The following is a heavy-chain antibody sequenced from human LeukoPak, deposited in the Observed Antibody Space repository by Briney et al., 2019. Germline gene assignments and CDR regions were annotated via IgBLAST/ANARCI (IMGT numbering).Heavy chain of an antibody. D-gene: IGHD6-19*01. Sequence: PGGSLRLSCAASGFTFSSYAMSWVRQAPGKGLEWVSAISGSGGSTYYADSVKGRFTISRDNSKNTLYLQINSLRAEDTAVYYCAKASGYSSGWYWFDPWGQGTLVTVSS. V-gene: IGHV3-23*01. CDR1: GFTFSSYA. CDR2: ISGSGGST. J-gene: IGHJ5*02. CDR3: AKASGYSSGWYWFDP.